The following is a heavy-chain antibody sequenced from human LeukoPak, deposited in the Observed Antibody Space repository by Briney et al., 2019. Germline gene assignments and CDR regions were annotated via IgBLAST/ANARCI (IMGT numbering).Heavy chain of an antibody. Sequence: PSETLSLTCTVSGGSISSYYWSWIRQPAGKGLEWIGRVYTSGSTNYNPSLTSRVTMSVDTSKNQFSLKLSSVTAADTAVYYCARESIAAAGSYLFDYWGQGTLVTVSS. D-gene: IGHD6-13*01. CDR3: ARESIAAAGSYLFDY. J-gene: IGHJ4*02. CDR1: GGSISSYY. V-gene: IGHV4-4*07. CDR2: VYTSGST.